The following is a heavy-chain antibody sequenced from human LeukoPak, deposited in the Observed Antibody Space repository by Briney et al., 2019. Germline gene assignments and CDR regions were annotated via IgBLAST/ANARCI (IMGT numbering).Heavy chain of an antibody. CDR2: ISGSGGST. Sequence: PGGSLRLSCAASGFTFSSYAMSWVRQAPGKGLEWVSAISGSGGSTYYADSVKGRFTISRDNSKNTLYLQMNSLRAEDTAVYYCANGGPRSTSCDPNIVVVVAAIESSYFDYWGQGTLVTVSS. D-gene: IGHD2-15*01. V-gene: IGHV3-23*01. J-gene: IGHJ4*02. CDR3: ANGGPRSTSCDPNIVVVVAAIESSYFDY. CDR1: GFTFSSYA.